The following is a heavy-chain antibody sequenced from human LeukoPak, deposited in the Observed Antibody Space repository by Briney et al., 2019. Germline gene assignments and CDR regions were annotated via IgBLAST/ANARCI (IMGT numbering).Heavy chain of an antibody. Sequence: GGSLRLSCAASGFTFSSYSMNWVRQAPGKGLEWVSSISSSSSYKYYADSVKGRFNISRDNAKNSLYLQMNSLRAEDTAVYYCARAGYYYDSSGYYVMTEIDYWGQGTLVTVSS. CDR3: ARAGYYYDSSGYYVMTEIDY. CDR2: ISSSSSYK. CDR1: GFTFSSYS. D-gene: IGHD3-22*01. V-gene: IGHV3-21*01. J-gene: IGHJ4*02.